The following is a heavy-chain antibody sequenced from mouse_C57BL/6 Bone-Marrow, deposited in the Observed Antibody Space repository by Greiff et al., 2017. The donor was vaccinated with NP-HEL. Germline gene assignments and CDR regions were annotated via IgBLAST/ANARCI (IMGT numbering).Heavy chain of an antibody. V-gene: IGHV7-3*01. CDR1: GFTFTDYY. CDR3: ARYGGEGGPWYFDV. Sequence: EVQLVESGGGLVQPGGSLSLSCAASGFTFTDYYMSWVRQPPGKALEWLGFIRNKANGYTTEYSASVKGRFTISRDNSQSILYLQMNALRAEDSATYYCARYGGEGGPWYFDVWGTGTTVTVSS. CDR2: IRNKANGYTT. J-gene: IGHJ1*03.